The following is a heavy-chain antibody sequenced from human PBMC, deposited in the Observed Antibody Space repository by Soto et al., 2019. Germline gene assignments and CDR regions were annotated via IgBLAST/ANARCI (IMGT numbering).Heavy chain of an antibody. CDR3: ARARREVYYFDY. Sequence: SETLSLTCTVSGVSITSHYWTWIRQPPGKGLEWIGNIHYSGSTNYSPSLKSRVTISVDTSKNQFSLKLSSVTAADTAVYYCARARREVYYFDYWGQGTLVTVSS. V-gene: IGHV4-59*11. CDR2: IHYSGST. CDR1: GVSITSHY. J-gene: IGHJ4*02.